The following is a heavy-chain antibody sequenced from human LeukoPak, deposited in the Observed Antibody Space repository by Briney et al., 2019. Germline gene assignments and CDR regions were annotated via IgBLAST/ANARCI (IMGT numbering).Heavy chain of an antibody. CDR3: AKNAGDYYDSSGYYEYYFDY. CDR1: GGSISSYY. CDR2: IYYSGST. J-gene: IGHJ4*02. D-gene: IGHD3-22*01. V-gene: IGHV4-59*01. Sequence: SETLSLTCTVSGGSISSYYWSWIRRPPGKGLEWIGYIYYSGSTNYNPSLKSRVTISVDTSKNQFSLKLSSVTAADTAVYYCAKNAGDYYDSSGYYEYYFDYWGQGTLVTVSS.